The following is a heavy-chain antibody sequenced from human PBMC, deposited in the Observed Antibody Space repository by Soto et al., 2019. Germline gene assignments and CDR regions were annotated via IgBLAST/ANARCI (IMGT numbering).Heavy chain of an antibody. V-gene: IGHV4-30-2*01. CDR3: ASARYWSGGSCYSDY. J-gene: IGHJ4*02. D-gene: IGHD2-15*01. CDR2: IYPTGST. CDR1: GCSNSSGGYP. Sequence: QLQLPESGSGLVKPSQTLFLPCAVSGCSNSSGGYPWSWIRQPPGKGLEWVGYIYPTGSTYYNPSLKNRVSISVDTSKNQFSLKVSSVTAADTAVYYCASARYWSGGSCYSDYWGQGTLVTVSS.